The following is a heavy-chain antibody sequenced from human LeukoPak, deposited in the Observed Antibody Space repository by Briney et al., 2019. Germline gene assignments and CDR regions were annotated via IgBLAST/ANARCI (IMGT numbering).Heavy chain of an antibody. Sequence: GGSLRLSCAASGFTFRSHGMQGVRQAPGKGLEGVAVICYDGSKAYYADSVKGRFTISRDNSKNTLDLQMSSLRAEDTAVYYCARSNTMTSNYYYGMDVWGQGTTVTVSS. D-gene: IGHD4-11*01. V-gene: IGHV3-33*01. CDR3: ARSNTMTSNYYYGMDV. CDR1: GFTFRSHG. J-gene: IGHJ6*02. CDR2: ICYDGSKA.